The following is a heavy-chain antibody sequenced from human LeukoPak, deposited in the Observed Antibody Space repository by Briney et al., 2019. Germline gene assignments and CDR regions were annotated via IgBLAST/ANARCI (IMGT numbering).Heavy chain of an antibody. Sequence: SGTLSLTCAVSGGSISSSNWWSWVRQPPGKGLEWIGEIYHSGSTNYNPSLKSRVTISVDKSKNQFSLKLSSVTAADTAVYYCAREFWYYDILTGYPVPSQFDPWGQGTLVTVSS. CDR1: GGSISSSNW. CDR2: IYHSGST. CDR3: AREFWYYDILTGYPVPSQFDP. J-gene: IGHJ5*02. D-gene: IGHD3-9*01. V-gene: IGHV4-4*02.